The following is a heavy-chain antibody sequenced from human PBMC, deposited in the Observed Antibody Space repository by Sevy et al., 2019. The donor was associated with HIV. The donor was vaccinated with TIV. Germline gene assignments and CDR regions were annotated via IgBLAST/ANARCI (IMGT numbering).Heavy chain of an antibody. Sequence: GESLKISCKGSGYNFSGYWVGWVRQMPGKGLEWMGIIYPTDSHIIYSPSLQGQVTISVDRSITTAYLQWRSLKTSDTAMYYCARSSFYYDNSGFYPFDFWGQRTLVTVSS. D-gene: IGHD3-22*01. CDR3: ARSSFYYDNSGFYPFDF. V-gene: IGHV5-51*01. CDR1: GYNFSGYW. J-gene: IGHJ4*02. CDR2: IYPTDSHI.